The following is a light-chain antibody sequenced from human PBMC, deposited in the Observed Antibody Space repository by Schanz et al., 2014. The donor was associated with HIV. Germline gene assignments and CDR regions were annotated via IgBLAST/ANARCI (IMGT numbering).Light chain of an antibody. Sequence: EIVLTQSPGTLSLSPGERATLSCRASESVSSSLLAWYQQTPGQAPRLLIYGASSRATGIPDRFSGSGSGTDFTLTVNRLEAEDFALYYCQQYGSSPLTFGGGTKLEIK. CDR2: GAS. CDR3: QQYGSSPLT. J-gene: IGKJ4*01. CDR1: ESVSSSL. V-gene: IGKV3-20*01.